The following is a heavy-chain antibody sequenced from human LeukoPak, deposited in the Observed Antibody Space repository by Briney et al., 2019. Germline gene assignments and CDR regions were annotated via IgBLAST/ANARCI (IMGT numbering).Heavy chain of an antibody. V-gene: IGHV3-23*01. CDR3: AKDDYGGIFAS. CDR1: GFTFSAYG. D-gene: IGHD3-3*01. CDR2: ISDTVRDT. J-gene: IGHJ4*02. Sequence: GGSLRLSCAASGFTFSAYGMSWVRQAPGKGLEWVSYISDTVRDTWYANSVKGRFIISRDNSRDTVYLQMSSLRPEDTALYFCAKDDYGGIFASWGQGTLVTVSS.